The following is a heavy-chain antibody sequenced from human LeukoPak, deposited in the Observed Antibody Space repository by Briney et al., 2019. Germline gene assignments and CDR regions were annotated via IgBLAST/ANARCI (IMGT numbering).Heavy chain of an antibody. CDR2: INPNSGGT. CDR1: GYTFTGYY. CDR3: ARHNYYYYYYMDV. V-gene: IGHV1-2*02. J-gene: IGHJ6*03. Sequence: ASVKVSCKAPGYTFTGYYMHWVRQAPGQGLEWMGWINPNSGGTNYAQKFQGRVTMTRNTSISTAYMELSRLRSDDTAVYYCARHNYYYYYYMDVWGKGTTVTVSS.